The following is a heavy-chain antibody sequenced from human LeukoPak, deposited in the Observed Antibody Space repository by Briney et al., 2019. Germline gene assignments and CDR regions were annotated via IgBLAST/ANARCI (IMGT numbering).Heavy chain of an antibody. Sequence: SETLSLTCAVSGGSIRSGGYSWSWIRQPPGKGLEWIGYIYYSGSPYYNPSLKIRVTISEDTSKNQFSLKLTSVTAADATMYFCARESNYQGSGTGWCDPWGQGTLVSVSS. CDR1: GGSIRSGGYS. D-gene: IGHD3-10*01. V-gene: IGHV4-30-4*07. J-gene: IGHJ5*02. CDR3: ARESNYQGSGTGWCDP. CDR2: IYYSGSP.